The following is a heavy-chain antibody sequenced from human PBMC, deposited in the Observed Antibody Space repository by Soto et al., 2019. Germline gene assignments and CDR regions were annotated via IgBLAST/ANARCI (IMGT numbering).Heavy chain of an antibody. V-gene: IGHV5-10-1*01. CDR2: IDPSDSYT. Sequence: PGESLKISCKGSGYSFTSYWISWVRQMPGKGLEWMGRIDPSDSYTNYSPSFQGHVTISADKSISTAYLQWCSLKASDTAMYYCARLRMMDYGDYEDYYGMDVWGQGTTVTVSS. CDR3: ARLRMMDYGDYEDYYGMDV. J-gene: IGHJ6*02. CDR1: GYSFTSYW. D-gene: IGHD4-17*01.